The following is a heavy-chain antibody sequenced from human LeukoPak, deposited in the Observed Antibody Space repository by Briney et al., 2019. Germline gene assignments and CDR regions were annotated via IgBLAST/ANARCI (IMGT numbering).Heavy chain of an antibody. J-gene: IGHJ6*03. V-gene: IGHV3-9*01. CDR3: AKDGSSLGSSSMGYYYYMDV. Sequence: GGSLRLSCAASGFTFDDYAMHWVRQAPGKGLEWVSGISWDSGSIGYADSVKGRFTISRDNAKNSLYLQMNSLRAEDTALYYCAKDGSSLGSSSMGYYYYMDVWGKGTTVTVSS. CDR2: ISWDSGSI. D-gene: IGHD6-13*01. CDR1: GFTFDDYA.